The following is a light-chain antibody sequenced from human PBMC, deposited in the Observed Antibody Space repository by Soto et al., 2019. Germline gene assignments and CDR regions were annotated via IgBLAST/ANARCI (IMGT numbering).Light chain of an antibody. CDR2: DAS. V-gene: IGKV3-15*01. J-gene: IGKJ2*01. CDR3: QQYHIWLPVT. Sequence: EIVMTQSPASLSVSPGERATLSCRASQSVSTDLAWYQQKPGQAPRLLIYDASTRATGIPARFSGSGSGSEFTLTISSLQSEDFAVYYCQQYHIWLPVTFGQGTKLEIK. CDR1: QSVSTD.